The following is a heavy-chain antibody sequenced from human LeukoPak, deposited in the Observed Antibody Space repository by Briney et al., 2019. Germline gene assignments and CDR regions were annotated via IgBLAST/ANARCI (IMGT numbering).Heavy chain of an antibody. Sequence: ASVKVSCKASGGTFSSYAISWVRQDPGQGLEWMGWISAYNGNTNYAQKLQGRVTMTTDTSTSTAYMELRSLRSDDTAVYYCATIPPTHDTSGWFFAFHIWGQGTMVTVSS. J-gene: IGHJ3*02. CDR3: ATIPPTHDTSGWFFAFHI. CDR2: ISAYNGNT. V-gene: IGHV1-18*01. CDR1: GGTFSSYA. D-gene: IGHD6-19*01.